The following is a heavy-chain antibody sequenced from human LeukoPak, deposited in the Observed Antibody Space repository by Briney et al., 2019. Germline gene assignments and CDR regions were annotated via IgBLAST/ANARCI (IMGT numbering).Heavy chain of an antibody. CDR2: ISAYNGNT. V-gene: IGHV1-18*04. Sequence: ASVKVSCKASGYTFTSYGISWVRQAPGQGLDWMGWISAYNGNTNYAQKLQGRVTMTTDTSTSTAYMELRSLRSDDTAVYYCARDLFPSSGWYYFDYWGQGTLVTVSS. CDR1: GYTFTSYG. D-gene: IGHD6-19*01. CDR3: ARDLFPSSGWYYFDY. J-gene: IGHJ4*02.